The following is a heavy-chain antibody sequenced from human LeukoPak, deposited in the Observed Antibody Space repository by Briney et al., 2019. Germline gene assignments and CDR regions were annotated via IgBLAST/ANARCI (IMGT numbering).Heavy chain of an antibody. CDR1: GFTFSSYG. CDR2: ISYDGSNK. D-gene: IGHD3-3*01. V-gene: IGHV3-30*18. J-gene: IGHJ4*02. CDR3: AKVDAIFGVVGLDY. Sequence: GGSLRLSCAASGFTFSSYGMHWVRQAPGKGLEWVAVISYDGSNKYYADSVKGRFTISRDNSKNTLYLQMNSLRAEDTAVYYCAKVDAIFGVVGLDYWGQGTLVTVSS.